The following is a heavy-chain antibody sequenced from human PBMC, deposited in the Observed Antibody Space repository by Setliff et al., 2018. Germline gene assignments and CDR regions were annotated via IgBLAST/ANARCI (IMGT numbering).Heavy chain of an antibody. V-gene: IGHV4-34*01. CDR2: INHSGST. J-gene: IGHJ6*02. Sequence: SETLSLTCAVYGGSFSGYYWSWIRQPPGKGLEWIGEINHSGSTNYNPSLKSRVTISVDTSKNQFSLKLSSVTAADTAVYYCARGRRIYYYYDMDVWGQGTTVTVS. CDR3: ARGRRIYYYYDMDV. CDR1: GGSFSGYY.